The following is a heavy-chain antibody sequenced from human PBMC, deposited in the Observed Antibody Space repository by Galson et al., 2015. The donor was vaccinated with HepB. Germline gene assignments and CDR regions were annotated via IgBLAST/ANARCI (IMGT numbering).Heavy chain of an antibody. CDR1: GFTFSSYA. D-gene: IGHD5-18*01. CDR2: ISGSGGST. J-gene: IGHJ4*02. Sequence: SLRLSCAASGFTFSSYAMSWVPQAPGKGLEWVSAISGSGGSTYHADSVKGRFTISRDNSQNTLYLQMNSLRAEDTAVYYCAKERNSYGYEWDYWGQGTLVTVSS. V-gene: IGHV3-23*01. CDR3: AKERNSYGYEWDY.